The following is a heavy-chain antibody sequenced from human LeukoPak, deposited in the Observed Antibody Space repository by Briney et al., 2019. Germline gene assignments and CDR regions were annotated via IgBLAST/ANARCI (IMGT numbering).Heavy chain of an antibody. CDR3: PRGALAARPNWFDP. J-gene: IGHJ5*02. Sequence: GGSLRLSCAASGFTFSSYTMNWVRQAPGKGLEWVSSISSSSSYIFYADSVKGRFTISRDNAKNSLYLQMNSLRAEDTALYYCPRGALAARPNWFDPWGQGTLVTLSS. D-gene: IGHD6-6*01. CDR2: ISSSSSYI. CDR1: GFTFSSYT. V-gene: IGHV3-21*01.